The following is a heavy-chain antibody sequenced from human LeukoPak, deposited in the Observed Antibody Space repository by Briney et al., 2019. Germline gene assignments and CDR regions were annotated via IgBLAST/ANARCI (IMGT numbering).Heavy chain of an antibody. V-gene: IGHV1-69*05. CDR2: IIPIFGTA. Sequence: ASVKVSCKASGGTFSSYAISWVRQAPGQGLEWMGGIIPIFGTANYAQKFQGRVTITTDESTSTAYMELSSLRSEDTAVYYCATDLTPVLRAFDIWGQGTMVTVSS. CDR3: ATDLTPVLRAFDI. CDR1: GGTFSSYA. D-gene: IGHD2-15*01. J-gene: IGHJ3*02.